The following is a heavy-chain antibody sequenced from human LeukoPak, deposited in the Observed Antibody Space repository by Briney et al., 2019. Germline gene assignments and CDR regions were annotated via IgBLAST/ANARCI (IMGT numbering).Heavy chain of an antibody. Sequence: GGSLRLSCAASGFTFSSYSMNWVRQAPGKGLEWVSYISSTNGYIYYADSVGGRFTISRDNAKKSLSLQMNSLRAEDTAVYYCARGRSTWHLDYWGQGTLVTVSS. CDR2: ISSTNGYI. D-gene: IGHD1-26*01. CDR1: GFTFSSYS. CDR3: ARGRSTWHLDY. V-gene: IGHV3-21*01. J-gene: IGHJ4*02.